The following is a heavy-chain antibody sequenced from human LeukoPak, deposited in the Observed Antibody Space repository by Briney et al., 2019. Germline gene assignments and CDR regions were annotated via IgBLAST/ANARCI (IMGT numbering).Heavy chain of an antibody. J-gene: IGHJ4*02. CDR1: GFTFSSYA. CDR2: ISGSGGST. CDR3: TKDLTERCSGGSCYSGLDY. V-gene: IGHV3-23*01. D-gene: IGHD2-15*01. Sequence: PGGSLRLSCAASGFTFSSYALSWVRQAPGKGLEWVSSISGSGGSTYYADSVKGRFTISRDNSKNTLYVQMNSLRAEDTAVYYCTKDLTERCSGGSCYSGLDYWGQGTLVTVSS.